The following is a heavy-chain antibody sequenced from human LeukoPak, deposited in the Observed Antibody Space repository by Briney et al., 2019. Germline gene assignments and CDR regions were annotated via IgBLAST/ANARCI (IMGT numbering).Heavy chain of an antibody. CDR3: ATQPDCSGGSCYSEYYYYGMDV. CDR1: GYTLTELS. Sequence: ASVKVSCKVSGYTLTELSMHWVRQAPGKGLEWMGGFDPEDGETIYAQKFQGRVTMTEDTSTDTAYMELSSLRSEDTAVYYCATQPDCSGGSCYSEYYYYGMDVWGQGTTVTVSS. CDR2: FDPEDGET. D-gene: IGHD2-15*01. J-gene: IGHJ6*02. V-gene: IGHV1-24*01.